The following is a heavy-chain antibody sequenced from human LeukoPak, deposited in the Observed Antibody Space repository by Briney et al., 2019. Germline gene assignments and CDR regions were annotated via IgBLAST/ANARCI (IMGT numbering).Heavy chain of an antibody. V-gene: IGHV1-3*01. Sequence: ASVKVSCKTSGYTLTNYAIHWVRQAPGQRLEWMGWINAGYGNTKYSQKFQGRVTLTSDTSANTAYMDLSSLKSEDTAVYYCARDRGDGYNYEGLDFWGQGTLVTVSS. J-gene: IGHJ4*02. D-gene: IGHD5-24*01. CDR3: ARDRGDGYNYEGLDF. CDR1: GYTLTNYA. CDR2: INAGYGNT.